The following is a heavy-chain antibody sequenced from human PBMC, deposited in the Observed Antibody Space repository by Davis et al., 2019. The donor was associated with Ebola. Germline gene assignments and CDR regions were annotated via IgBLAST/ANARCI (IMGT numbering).Heavy chain of an antibody. V-gene: IGHV1-69*13. Sequence: SVTVSCKTSGGSFSSHPISWVRQAPRQGLEWMGGIIPIFDTPHYAQKFQGRITITANASTSTAYMELSSLRSEDTATYFCARDFDGGNYYFDYWGPGTPVTVSS. CDR3: ARDFDGGNYYFDY. D-gene: IGHD3-9*01. CDR1: GGSFSSHP. CDR2: IIPIFDTP. J-gene: IGHJ4*02.